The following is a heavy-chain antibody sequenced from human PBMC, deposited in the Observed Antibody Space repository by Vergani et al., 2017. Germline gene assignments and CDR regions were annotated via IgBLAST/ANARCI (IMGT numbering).Heavy chain of an antibody. D-gene: IGHD3-10*01. CDR1: GFSFSSHA. CDR3: AKAGSVTSGSLQYNFYMDV. V-gene: IGHV3-30*18. J-gene: IGHJ6*03. CDR2: ISNDGRKK. Sequence: QVQLAESGGGRVQPGRSLRLSCAASGFSFSSHAIHWVRQATGKGLEWEAVISNDGRKKYYADSVKGRFTISRDNSKNTLDLQMKSLRTQDTAVYYCAKAGSVTSGSLQYNFYMDVWGKGTTVTVS.